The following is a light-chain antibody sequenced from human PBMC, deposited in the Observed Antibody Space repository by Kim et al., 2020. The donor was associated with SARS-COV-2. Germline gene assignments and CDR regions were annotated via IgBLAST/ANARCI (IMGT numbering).Light chain of an antibody. CDR2: GAS. CDR3: QQYGISPLMYT. J-gene: IGKJ2*01. Sequence: PGEGATLSCRASQSVSNNYLAWYQQKPGQAPRLLIYGASSRATDIPDRFSGSGSGTDFTLTINRLQPEDFAVYYCQQYGISPLMYTFGQGTKLEIK. V-gene: IGKV3-20*01. CDR1: QSVSNNY.